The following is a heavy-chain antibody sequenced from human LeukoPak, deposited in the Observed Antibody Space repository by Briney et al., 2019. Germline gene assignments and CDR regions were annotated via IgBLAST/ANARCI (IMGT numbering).Heavy chain of an antibody. D-gene: IGHD6-13*01. Sequence: SETLSLTCTVSGGSISSYYWSWIRQPAGKGLEWIGRIYTSGSTNYNPSLKSRVTMSVDTSKNQFSLKLSSVTAADTAVYYCARLPLAAAGRGYYYYYGMDVWGQGTTVTVSS. CDR2: IYTSGST. CDR1: GGSISSYY. CDR3: ARLPLAAAGRGYYYYYGMDV. V-gene: IGHV4-4*07. J-gene: IGHJ6*02.